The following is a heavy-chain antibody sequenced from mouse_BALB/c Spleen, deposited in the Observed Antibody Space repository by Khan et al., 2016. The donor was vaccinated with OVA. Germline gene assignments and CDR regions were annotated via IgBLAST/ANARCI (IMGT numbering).Heavy chain of an antibody. CDR3: AKAFFLRHFDV. Sequence: QVQLKESGPGLVAPSQSLSITCTVSGFSLTTYGVSWVRQPPGKGLEWLGVIWGDGSTNYHSALISRLNVNKDNSKSQVFFKLNSLQTDDTATYYCAKAFFLRHFDVWGAGTTVTVSS. V-gene: IGHV2-3*01. CDR1: GFSLTTYG. J-gene: IGHJ1*01. CDR2: IWGDGST.